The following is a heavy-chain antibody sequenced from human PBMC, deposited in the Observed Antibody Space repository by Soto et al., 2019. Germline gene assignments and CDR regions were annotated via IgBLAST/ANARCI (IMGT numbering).Heavy chain of an antibody. J-gene: IGHJ6*03. D-gene: IGHD2-21*02. Sequence: PGGSLRLSCAASGFTVSSNYMSWVRQAPGKGLEWVSVIYSGGSTYYADSVKGRFTISRHNSKNTLYLQMNSLRAEDTAVYYCARGGDNKPYYYYYMDVWGKGTTVTVSS. CDR3: ARGGDNKPYYYYYMDV. CDR1: GFTVSSNY. CDR2: IYSGGST. V-gene: IGHV3-53*04.